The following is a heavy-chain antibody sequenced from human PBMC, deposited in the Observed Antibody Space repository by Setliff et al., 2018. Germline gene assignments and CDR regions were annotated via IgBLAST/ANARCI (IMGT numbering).Heavy chain of an antibody. CDR3: ARVGPLTDDAFDI. J-gene: IGHJ3*02. CDR2: IYPADSDT. V-gene: IGHV5-51*01. D-gene: IGHD1-26*01. CDR1: GYTFTNYW. Sequence: PGESLKLSCKGSGYTFTNYWIAWVRQMPGKGLEYMGIIYPADSDTTYSPSFQGQVTISADKSINTAYLQWSSLKASDTAIYYCARVGPLTDDAFDIWGQGTMVTVS.